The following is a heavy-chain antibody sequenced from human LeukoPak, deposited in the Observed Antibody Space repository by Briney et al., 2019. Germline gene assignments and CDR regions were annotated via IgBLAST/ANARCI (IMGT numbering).Heavy chain of an antibody. Sequence: SETLSLTCAVYGGSFSGYHWSWIRQPPGKGLEWIGEINHSGSTNYNPSLKSRVTISVDTSKNQFSLKLSSVTAADTAVYYCARGRKTYYDSSGLNDYWGQGTLVTVSS. CDR1: GGSFSGYH. CDR3: ARGRKTYYDSSGLNDY. J-gene: IGHJ4*02. CDR2: INHSGST. V-gene: IGHV4-34*01. D-gene: IGHD3-22*01.